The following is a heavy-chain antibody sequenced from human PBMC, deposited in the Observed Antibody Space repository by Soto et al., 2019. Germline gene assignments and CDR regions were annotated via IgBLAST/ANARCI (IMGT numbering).Heavy chain of an antibody. CDR2: IYWNDDK. CDR1: GFSLSTSGVG. D-gene: IGHD6-19*01. CDR3: AHRPSGWYLFDY. J-gene: IGHJ4*02. V-gene: IGHV2-5*01. Sequence: QTTLKESGPPLVNPTQTLTLTCTFSGFSLSTSGVGVGWIRQPPGKALEWLALIYWNDDKRYSPSLKSRLTITKDTSKNQVVLTMTNMDPVDTATYYCAHRPSGWYLFDYWGQGTLVTVSS.